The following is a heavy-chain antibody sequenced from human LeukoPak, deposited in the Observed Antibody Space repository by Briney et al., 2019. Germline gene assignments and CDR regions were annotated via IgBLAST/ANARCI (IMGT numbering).Heavy chain of an antibody. CDR3: AKGGNSEYSSSSY. J-gene: IGHJ4*02. D-gene: IGHD6-6*01. CDR1: GYSISSGYY. V-gene: IGHV4-38-2*01. CDR2: ICHSGSI. Sequence: PSETLSLTCAVCGYSISSGYYWGWLRQPPGKGLEWIGSICHSGSIYYNPSLKSRVTLSVDTSKNQFSLKLYSVSAPDTAVYYCAKGGNSEYSSSSYWGQGTLVTVSS.